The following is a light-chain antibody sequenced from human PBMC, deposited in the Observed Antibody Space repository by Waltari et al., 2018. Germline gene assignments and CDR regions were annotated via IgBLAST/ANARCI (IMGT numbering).Light chain of an antibody. CDR2: KAS. J-gene: IGKJ4*01. CDR1: QSISSW. Sequence: DIQMTQSPSTLSASVGDRVTITGRASQSISSWLAWYQQKPGKPPKLLIYKASSVESGVPSRFSGSGSGTEFTLTINSLQPDDFATYYCQHYYSYPLTFGGGTKVEIK. V-gene: IGKV1-5*03. CDR3: QHYYSYPLT.